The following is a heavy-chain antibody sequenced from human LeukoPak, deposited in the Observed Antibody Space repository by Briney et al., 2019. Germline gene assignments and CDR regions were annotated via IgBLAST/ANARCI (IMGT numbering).Heavy chain of an antibody. D-gene: IGHD6-19*01. J-gene: IGHJ5*02. Sequence: SQTLPLTCAISGDRVSSNSAAWNWIRQSPSRGLEWLGRTYYRSKWYNDYAVSVKSRITINPDTSKNQFSLQLNSVTPEDTAVYYCARGGSYSSGWYVWFDPRGQGTLVTVSS. CDR2: TYYRSKWYN. CDR1: GDRVSSNSAA. CDR3: ARGGSYSSGWYVWFDP. V-gene: IGHV6-1*01.